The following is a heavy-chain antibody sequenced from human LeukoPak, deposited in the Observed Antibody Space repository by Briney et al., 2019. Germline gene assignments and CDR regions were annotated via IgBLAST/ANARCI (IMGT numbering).Heavy chain of an antibody. D-gene: IGHD6-13*01. CDR3: AKSSYRGAIAAAGVDY. CDR2: IFPGDSDT. CDR1: GYSFTTNW. J-gene: IGHJ4*02. Sequence: GESLKISCKASGYSFTTNWIGWVRQMPGQGLEWMGIIFPGDSDTRYSPSFQGQVTISADKSISTAYLQWRSLKVSDTAIYYCAKSSYRGAIAAAGVDYWGQGTLVTVSS. V-gene: IGHV5-51*01.